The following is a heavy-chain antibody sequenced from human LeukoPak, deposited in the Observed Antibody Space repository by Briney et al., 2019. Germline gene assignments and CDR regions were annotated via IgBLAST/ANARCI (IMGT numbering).Heavy chain of an antibody. CDR3: ARCYYDSSGYTLVYYGMDV. CDR2: IYHSGST. D-gene: IGHD3-22*01. CDR1: GGSISSGGYS. J-gene: IGHJ6*02. Sequence: SETLSLTCAVSGGSISSGGYSWSWIRQPPGKGLEWIGYIYHSGSTYYNPSLKSRVTISVDRSKNQFSLKLSSVTAADTAVYYCARCYYDSSGYTLVYYGMDVWGQGTTVTVSS. V-gene: IGHV4-30-2*02.